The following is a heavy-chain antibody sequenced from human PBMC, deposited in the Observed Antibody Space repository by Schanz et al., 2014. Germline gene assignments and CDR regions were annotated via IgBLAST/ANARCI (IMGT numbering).Heavy chain of an antibody. V-gene: IGHV4-61*02. CDR3: ARGGYSSGSYREFDF. CDR2: VYTSGST. Sequence: QVQLQESGPGLVKPSQTLSLTCSVSGGSISSGSYYWNWIRQPAGKGLEWIGRVYTSGSTNYNPSLKSRVTITLDTSKSQFSLKLSSVTAADTAVYYCARGGYSSGSYREFDFWGQGTLVTVSS. J-gene: IGHJ4*02. D-gene: IGHD3-10*01. CDR1: GGSISSGSYY.